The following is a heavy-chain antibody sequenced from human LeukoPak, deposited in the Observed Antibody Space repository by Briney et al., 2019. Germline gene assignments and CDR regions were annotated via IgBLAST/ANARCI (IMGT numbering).Heavy chain of an antibody. CDR2: MNPNSGNT. V-gene: IGHV1-8*01. J-gene: IGHJ3*02. Sequence: GASVKVSCKASGYTFTRHDINWVRQASGKGLEWMGWMNPNSGNTGYAQKFQGRVTMTRNTYINAPYMDLSSLRAEGTAVYYCARGQKTCSNGVCHGYAFDIWGQATMDTVSS. D-gene: IGHD2-8*01. CDR3: ARGQKTCSNGVCHGYAFDI. CDR1: GYTFTRHD.